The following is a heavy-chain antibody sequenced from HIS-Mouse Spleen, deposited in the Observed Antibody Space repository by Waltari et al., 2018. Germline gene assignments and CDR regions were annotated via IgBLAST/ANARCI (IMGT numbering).Heavy chain of an antibody. CDR1: GYSISSGYY. J-gene: IGHJ3*02. CDR3: ARIALAILTEQFLTGYYNGAFDI. CDR2: IYHSGST. D-gene: IGHD3-9*01. V-gene: IGHV4-38-2*02. Sequence: QVQLQESGPGLVKPSETLSLPCTVPGYSISSGYYWGCIRQPPGKGLEWIGSIYHSGSTYYNPSLKSRVTISVDTSKNQFSLKLSSVTAADTAVYYCARIALAILTEQFLTGYYNGAFDIWGQGTMVTVSS.